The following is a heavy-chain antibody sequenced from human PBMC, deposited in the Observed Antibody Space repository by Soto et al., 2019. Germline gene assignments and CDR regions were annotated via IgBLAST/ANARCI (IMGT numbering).Heavy chain of an antibody. D-gene: IGHD6-6*01. Sequence: QVQLQQWGAGLLKPSETLSLTCAVYGGSFSGYYWSWIRQPPGKGLEWIGEINHSGSTNYNPSLKSRVTISVGTSKNQFSLKLSSVTAADTAVYYCARGRSIAARQNHFDYWGQGTLVTVSS. CDR3: ARGRSIAARQNHFDY. CDR2: INHSGST. CDR1: GGSFSGYY. J-gene: IGHJ4*02. V-gene: IGHV4-34*01.